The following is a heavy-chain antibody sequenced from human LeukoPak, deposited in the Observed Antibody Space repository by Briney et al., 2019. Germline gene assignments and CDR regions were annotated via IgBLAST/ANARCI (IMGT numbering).Heavy chain of an antibody. CDR3: ARDGSNWSNDYYHGVAV. V-gene: IGHV4-59*02. D-gene: IGHD4-11*01. J-gene: IGHJ6*02. Sequence: KPSETLSLTCTVSGDSVTTYYWSWIRQPPGKGLEWLGYVYYSGSATYSPSLKSRVTISVDTSKNQFSLRLSSVTAADTAVYYCARDGSNWSNDYYHGVAVWGQGTTVTVSS. CDR1: GDSVTTYY. CDR2: VYYSGSA.